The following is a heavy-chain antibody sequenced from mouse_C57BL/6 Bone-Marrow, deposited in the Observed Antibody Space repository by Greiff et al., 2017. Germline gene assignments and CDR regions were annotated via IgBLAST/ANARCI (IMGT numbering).Heavy chain of an antibody. D-gene: IGHD1-1*01. Sequence: QVQLQQSGAELARPGASVKLSCKASGYTFTSYGISWVKQRPGQGLEWIGEIYPSSGTTYYNEKFTGQATLNADKSSTTSYMELSSLTSEDSAVYFGGRQRLRKRGYAMDYWGQGTSVTVSS. J-gene: IGHJ4*01. V-gene: IGHV1-81*01. CDR1: GYTFTSYG. CDR3: GRQRLRKRGYAMDY. CDR2: IYPSSGTT.